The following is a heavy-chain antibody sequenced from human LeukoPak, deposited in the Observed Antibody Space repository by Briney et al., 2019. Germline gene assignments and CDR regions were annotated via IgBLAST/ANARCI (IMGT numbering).Heavy chain of an antibody. V-gene: IGHV4-38-2*02. CDR3: ARRPIVGSTGFYFDP. CDR2: IYHSGST. D-gene: IGHD1-26*01. J-gene: IGHJ5*02. Sequence: SETLSLTCTVSGYSIISDYFWGWIRQPPGKGLEWIGTIYHSGSTYYSPSLKSRVTVSVDTSKNEFSLKLSSVTAADTAVYYCARRPIVGSTGFYFDPWGPGTLVTVSS. CDR1: GYSIISDYF.